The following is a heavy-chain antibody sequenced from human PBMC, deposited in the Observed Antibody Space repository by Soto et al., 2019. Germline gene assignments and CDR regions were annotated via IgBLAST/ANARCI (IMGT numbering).Heavy chain of an antibody. V-gene: IGHV3-33*01. D-gene: IGHD6-13*01. CDR2: IWYDGSNK. Sequence: QVQLVESGGGVVQPGRSLRLSCAASGFTFSSYGMHWVRQAPGKVLEWVAVIWYDGSNKYYADSVKGRFTISRDNSKNTLYLQMNSLRAEDTAVYYCARDIAAAGTSYYYYGMDVWGQGTTVTVSS. CDR1: GFTFSSYG. J-gene: IGHJ6*02. CDR3: ARDIAAAGTSYYYYGMDV.